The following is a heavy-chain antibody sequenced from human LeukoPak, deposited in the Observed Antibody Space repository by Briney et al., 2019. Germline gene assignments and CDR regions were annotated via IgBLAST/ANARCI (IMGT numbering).Heavy chain of an antibody. J-gene: IGHJ5*02. CDR1: GGSISSSSYY. D-gene: IGHD6-13*01. Sequence: SETLSLIYTVSGGSISSSSYYWGWFRQPPGKALEWIGSIYYSGSTYYNPSLRSRVTISVDTSKNQFSLKLSSVTAADTAVYYCARVEKYTTSGPTDPWGQGTLVTVSS. CDR3: ARVEKYTTSGPTDP. V-gene: IGHV4-39*07. CDR2: IYYSGST.